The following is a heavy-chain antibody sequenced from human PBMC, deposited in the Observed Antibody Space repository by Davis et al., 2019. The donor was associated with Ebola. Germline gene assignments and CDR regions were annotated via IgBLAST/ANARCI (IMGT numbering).Heavy chain of an antibody. V-gene: IGHV3-30*18. J-gene: IGHJ4*02. D-gene: IGHD2-15*01. Sequence: GESLKISCAASGFTFSSYAMHWVRQAPGKGLEWVAVISYDGSNKYYADSVKGRFTISRDNSKNTLYLQMNSLRAEDTAVYYCAKFFGVAATLGLLDYWGQGTLVTVSS. CDR3: AKFFGVAATLGLLDY. CDR1: GFTFSSYA. CDR2: ISYDGSNK.